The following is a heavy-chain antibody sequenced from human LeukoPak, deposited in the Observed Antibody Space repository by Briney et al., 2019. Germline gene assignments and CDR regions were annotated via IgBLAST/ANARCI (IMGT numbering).Heavy chain of an antibody. CDR3: ARGKTARPFDY. CDR1: GGSISNYY. D-gene: IGHD6-6*01. V-gene: IGHV4-59*01. CDR2: IYYTGST. Sequence: PSETLSLTCTVSGGSISNYYWTWTRQPPGKGLEWIGYIYYTGSTNYNPSLKSRVTISVDTSKNQFSLKLSSVTAADTAVYYCARGKTARPFDYWGQGTLVTVSS. J-gene: IGHJ4*02.